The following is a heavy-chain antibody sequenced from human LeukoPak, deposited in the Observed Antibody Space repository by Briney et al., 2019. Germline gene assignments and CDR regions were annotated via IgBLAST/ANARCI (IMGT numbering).Heavy chain of an antibody. J-gene: IGHJ4*02. D-gene: IGHD4-11*01. V-gene: IGHV3-74*03. Sequence: GGSLRLSCAASGFTFSSNWMHWVRQPPGKGLVWVSGVSGDGSRTMYMDSVKGRFTISRDNAKNSLYLQMNSLRAEDTAVYYCASLPLQQLRRGYWGQGTLVTVSS. CDR2: VSGDGSRT. CDR1: GFTFSSNW. CDR3: ASLPLQQLRRGY.